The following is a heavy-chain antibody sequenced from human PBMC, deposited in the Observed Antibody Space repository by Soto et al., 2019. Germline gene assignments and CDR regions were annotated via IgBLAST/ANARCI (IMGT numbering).Heavy chain of an antibody. V-gene: IGHV3-30-3*01. CDR1: GFTFSSYA. J-gene: IGHJ4*02. Sequence: QPGGSLRLACAASGFTFSSYAMHGVRQAPGKGLEWVAVISYDGSNKYYADSVKGRFTISRDNSKNTLYLQMNSLRAEDTAVYYCAREDTYYYDSSGFDYWGQGTLVTVSS. CDR3: AREDTYYYDSSGFDY. D-gene: IGHD3-22*01. CDR2: ISYDGSNK.